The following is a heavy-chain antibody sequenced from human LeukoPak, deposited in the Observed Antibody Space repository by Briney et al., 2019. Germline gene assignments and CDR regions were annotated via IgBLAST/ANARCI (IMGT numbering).Heavy chain of an antibody. V-gene: IGHV1-2*06. CDR3: AREGVVTPGY. CDR2: INANSGGT. CDR1: GYTFTGYY. Sequence: VASVKVSCKASGYTFTGYYMHWVRQAPRQGLEWMGRINANSGGTNYAQKFQGRVTMTRDTSLSTAYMEVSRLRSDDTAVYYWAREGVVTPGYWGQGTLVTVSS. D-gene: IGHD4-23*01. J-gene: IGHJ4*02.